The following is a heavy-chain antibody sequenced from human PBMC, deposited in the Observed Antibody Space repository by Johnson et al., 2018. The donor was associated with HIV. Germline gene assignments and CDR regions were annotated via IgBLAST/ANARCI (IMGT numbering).Heavy chain of an antibody. CDR3: PTDPYGWDALDI. D-gene: IGHD2-8*02. V-gene: IGHV3-11*01. CDR1: GFTFSDYY. Sequence: QVQLVESGGGLVKPGGSLRLSCAASGFTFSDYYMNWIRQAPGKGLEWVSYISSSGIYYADSVKGRFTISRDNAKNSLYLQMNSLKTEDTAVYYCPTDPYGWDALDIWGQGTMVTVSS. CDR2: ISSSGI. J-gene: IGHJ3*02.